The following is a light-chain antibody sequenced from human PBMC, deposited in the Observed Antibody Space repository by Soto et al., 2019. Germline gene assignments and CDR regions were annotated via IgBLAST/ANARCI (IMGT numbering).Light chain of an antibody. CDR1: SSNIGSNT. V-gene: IGLV1-44*01. Sequence: QSVLTQPPSASGTPGQRVTISCSGSSSNIGSNTVNWYQQLPGTAPKLLIYYDDLLPSGVSDRFSGSKSGTSASLAISGLQSDDEADYYCAAWDDSLNGVVFGGGTKLTVL. CDR3: AAWDDSLNGVV. J-gene: IGLJ2*01. CDR2: YDD.